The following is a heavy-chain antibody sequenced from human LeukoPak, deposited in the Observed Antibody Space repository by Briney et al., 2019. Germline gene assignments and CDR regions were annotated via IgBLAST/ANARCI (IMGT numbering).Heavy chain of an antibody. CDR3: ARDSPYNWNYGNWFDP. V-gene: IGHV4-59*01. J-gene: IGHJ5*02. CDR1: GGSISSYY. CDR2: MYYSGST. D-gene: IGHD1-7*01. Sequence: KASETLSLTCTVSGGSISSYYWSWIRQSPGKGLEWIGYMYYSGSTNYNPSLKSRVTISVDTSKNQFSLKLSSVTAADTAVYYCARDSPYNWNYGNWFDPWGQGTLVTVSS.